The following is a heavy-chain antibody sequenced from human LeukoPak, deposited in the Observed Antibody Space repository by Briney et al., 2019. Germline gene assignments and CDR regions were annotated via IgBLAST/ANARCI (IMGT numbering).Heavy chain of an antibody. V-gene: IGHV4-59*08. CDR3: ARHSGEYRSSRRYFDY. CDR1: GGSISSYY. Sequence: AETLSLTCTVSGGSISSYYWSWIRQPPGKGLGWMGYIYYSESTNYNPSLKSGVTISVDTSKNKFSLKLSTVTAPATAVYYCARHSGEYRSSRRYFDYWGQRTLVPVPS. J-gene: IGHJ4*02. CDR2: IYYSEST. D-gene: IGHD6-13*01.